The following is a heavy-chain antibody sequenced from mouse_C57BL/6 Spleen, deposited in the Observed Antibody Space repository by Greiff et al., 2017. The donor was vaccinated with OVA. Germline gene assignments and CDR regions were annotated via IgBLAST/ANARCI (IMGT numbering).Heavy chain of an antibody. V-gene: IGHV5-4*01. CDR1: GFTFSSYA. Sequence: DVKLVESGGGLVKPGGSLKLSCAASGFTFSSYAMSWVRQTPEKRLEWVATISDGGSYTYYPDNVKGRFTISRDNAKNNLYLQMSHLKSEDTAMYYCARDLGLRRDYYAMDYWGQGTSVTVSS. J-gene: IGHJ4*01. CDR3: ARDLGLRRDYYAMDY. D-gene: IGHD2-4*01. CDR2: ISDGGSYT.